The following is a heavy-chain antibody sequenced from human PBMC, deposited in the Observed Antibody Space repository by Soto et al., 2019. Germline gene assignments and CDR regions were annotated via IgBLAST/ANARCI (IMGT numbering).Heavy chain of an antibody. V-gene: IGHV1-18*01. CDR2: ISAYNGNT. J-gene: IGHJ6*02. Sequence: GSVKVSCKASGYTFTSYCISWVLQAPGEGLEWMGWISAYNGNTNYAQKLQGRVTMTTDTSTSTAYMELRSLRSDDTAVYYCARVIAAAGTHFGDYYYGMDVWGQGTTVTV. CDR3: ARVIAAAGTHFGDYYYGMDV. D-gene: IGHD6-13*01. CDR1: GYTFTSYC.